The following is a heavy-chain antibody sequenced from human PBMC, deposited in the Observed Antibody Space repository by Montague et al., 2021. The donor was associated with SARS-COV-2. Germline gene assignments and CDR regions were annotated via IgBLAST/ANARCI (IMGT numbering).Heavy chain of an antibody. CDR2: IYYSGSVTT. CDR3: ARDSDFSSWHEAEDYFDY. Sequence: SETLSLTCSVSGGSITNYYWGWVRQSPGKGLEWIGYIYYSGSVTTSYNPSLKSRVTVSIDTSRNQFSLSLNSVTAADTAVYFCARDSDFSSWHEAEDYFDYWGQGILVAVSS. D-gene: IGHD6-13*01. CDR1: GGSITNYY. J-gene: IGHJ4*02. V-gene: IGHV4-59*12.